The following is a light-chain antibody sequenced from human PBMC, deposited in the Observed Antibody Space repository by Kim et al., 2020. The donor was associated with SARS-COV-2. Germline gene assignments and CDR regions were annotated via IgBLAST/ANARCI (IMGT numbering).Light chain of an antibody. CDR3: QQTYSTPIT. CDR2: GAS. V-gene: IGKV1-39*01. Sequence: DIQMTQSPSSLSASVGDRVTITCRASRNINFYLNWYQQKPGKAPNLLIYGASSLENGVPLRFSGSRSGTDFTLTINSLQPEDFATYYCQQTYSTPITFGQGTRLEIK. CDR1: RNINFY. J-gene: IGKJ5*01.